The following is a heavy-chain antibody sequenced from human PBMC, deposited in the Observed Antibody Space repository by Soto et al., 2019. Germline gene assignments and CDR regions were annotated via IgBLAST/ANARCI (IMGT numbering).Heavy chain of an antibody. V-gene: IGHV4-59*01. J-gene: IGHJ4*02. CDR1: SDSITNYY. CDR2: IHDSGRS. D-gene: IGHD2-15*01. Sequence: QVQLQESGPGLVKPSETLSLTCTVSSDSITNYYWSWIRQSPGKGLEWIGYIHDSGRSNYNPSLKSRAKISVDTSKKHFSLKLNSVTAADTAVYYCARGGGTRGWYWGQGTLVTVSS. CDR3: ARGGGTRGWY.